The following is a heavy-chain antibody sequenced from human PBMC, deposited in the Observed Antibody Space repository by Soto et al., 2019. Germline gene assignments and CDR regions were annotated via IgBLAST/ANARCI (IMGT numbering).Heavy chain of an antibody. J-gene: IGHJ4*02. CDR2: ISGSGGST. CDR3: AKAGERPIRDY. V-gene: IGHV3-23*01. Sequence: EVQLLESGGGLVQPGGSLRLSCAASGVTFSSYAMSWVRQAPGKGLEWVSAISGSGGSTYYADSVKGRFTISRDNSKNTLSLHMNSLRAEDTAVYSCAKAGERPIRDYWGQGTLFTVSS. CDR1: GVTFSSYA. D-gene: IGHD3-10*01.